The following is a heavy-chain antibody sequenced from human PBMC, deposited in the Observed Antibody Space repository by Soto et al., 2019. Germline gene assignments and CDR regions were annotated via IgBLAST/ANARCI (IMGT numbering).Heavy chain of an antibody. J-gene: IGHJ6*02. D-gene: IGHD3-10*01. Sequence: SETLSLTCAVYGGSFSGYYWSWIRQPPGKGLEWIGEINHSGSTNYNPSLKSRVTISVDTSKNQFSLKLSSVTAADTAVYYCARDASYGSGKNYYYGMDVWGQGTTVTVS. CDR1: GGSFSGYY. CDR3: ARDASYGSGKNYYYGMDV. V-gene: IGHV4-34*01. CDR2: INHSGST.